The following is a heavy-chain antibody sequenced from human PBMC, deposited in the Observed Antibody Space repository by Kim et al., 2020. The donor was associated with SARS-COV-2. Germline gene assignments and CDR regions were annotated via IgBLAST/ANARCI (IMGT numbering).Heavy chain of an antibody. V-gene: IGHV3-30-3*01. CDR3: VRDMMFGSGTYADFFDT. CDR1: GFTFSNYA. Sequence: GGSLRLSCVASGFTFSNYAMHWVRQAPGKEPEWVAAISYHGTRKFVADSVKGRFTISRDNPENTLYLEMNSLRDDDTALYYCVRDMMFGSGTYADFFDTWGQGMLDTVSS. D-gene: IGHD3-10*01. CDR2: ISYHGTRK. J-gene: IGHJ5*02.